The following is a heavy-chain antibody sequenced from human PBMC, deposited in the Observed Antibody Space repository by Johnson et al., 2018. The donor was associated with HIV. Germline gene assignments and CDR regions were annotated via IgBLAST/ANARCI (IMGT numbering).Heavy chain of an antibody. CDR3: AKDSATDPFDI. CDR1: GFTFSSYG. V-gene: IGHV3-33*03. Sequence: QVQLVESGGGVVQPGRSLRLSCAASGFTFSSYGMHWVRQAPGKGLEWVAVLWYDGSNKYYADSVQGRFTISRDKSKNTLYLQMNSLRAEDTAVYYCAKDSATDPFDIWGQGTMVTVSS. D-gene: IGHD3-10*01. J-gene: IGHJ3*02. CDR2: LWYDGSNK.